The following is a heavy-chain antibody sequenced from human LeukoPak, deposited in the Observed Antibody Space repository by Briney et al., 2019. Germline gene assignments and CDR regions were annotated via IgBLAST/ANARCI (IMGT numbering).Heavy chain of an antibody. CDR1: GFTFSNYA. V-gene: IGHV3-23*01. CDR3: AELGITMIGGV. Sequence: GGSLRLSCAASGFTFSNYAMTWVRQAPGKGLEWVSAITASGGTTYYADSVRGRFTISRDNSKNTLYLQMNTLRAEDTAVYYCAELGITMIGGVWGKGTTVTISS. J-gene: IGHJ6*04. D-gene: IGHD3-10*02. CDR2: ITASGGTT.